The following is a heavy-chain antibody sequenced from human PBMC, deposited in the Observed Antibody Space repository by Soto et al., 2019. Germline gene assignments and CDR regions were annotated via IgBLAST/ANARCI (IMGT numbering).Heavy chain of an antibody. CDR3: ARDSSGYYMRGSRDY. CDR2: IIPIFGTA. CDR1: GGTFSSYA. J-gene: IGHJ4*02. D-gene: IGHD3-22*01. Sequence: ASVKVSCKASGGTFSSYAISWVRQAPGQGLEWMGGIIPIFGTANYAQKFQGRVTITADESTSTAYMELSSLRSEDTAVYYCARDSSGYYMRGSRDYWGQGTLVTVSS. V-gene: IGHV1-69*13.